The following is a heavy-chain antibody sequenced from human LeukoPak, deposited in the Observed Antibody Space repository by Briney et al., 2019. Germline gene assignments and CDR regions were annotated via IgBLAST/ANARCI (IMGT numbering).Heavy chain of an antibody. D-gene: IGHD6-13*01. CDR1: GFTFSSYW. J-gene: IGHJ6*03. CDR2: IKQDGSEK. CDR3: AKDIAAAGTAYYYYMDV. Sequence: GGSLRLSCAASGFTFSSYWMSWVRQAPGKGLEWVANIKQDGSEKYYVDSVKGRFTISRDNAKNSLYLQMDSLRAEDTAVYYCAKDIAAAGTAYYYYMDVWGKGTTVTVSS. V-gene: IGHV3-7*03.